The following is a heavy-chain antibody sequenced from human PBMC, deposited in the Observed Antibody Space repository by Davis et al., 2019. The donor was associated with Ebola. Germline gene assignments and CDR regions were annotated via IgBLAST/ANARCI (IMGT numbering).Heavy chain of an antibody. CDR2: ISNNGSST. Sequence: GESLKISCAASGFDFSSYAMSWVRQAPGKGLECVSAISNNGSSTYYADSVKGRFTISRDNSKSKLYLQMDTLRAEDTAVYFCAKIRIPQWPDRTDFWGQGTLVTVSS. V-gene: IGHV3-23*01. CDR3: AKIRIPQWPDRTDF. J-gene: IGHJ4*02. CDR1: GFDFSSYA. D-gene: IGHD6-19*01.